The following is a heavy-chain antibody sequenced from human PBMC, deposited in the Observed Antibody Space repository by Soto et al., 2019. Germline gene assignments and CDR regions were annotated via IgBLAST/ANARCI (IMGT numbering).Heavy chain of an antibody. D-gene: IGHD3-10*01. J-gene: IGHJ4*02. CDR2: ISWDGGST. CDR3: AKDSGGNPGEYYFDY. CDR1: GFTFDDYT. V-gene: IGHV3-43*01. Sequence: PGGSLRLSSAASGFTFDDYTMHWVRQAPGKGLEWVSLISWDGGSTYYADSVKGRFTISRDNSKNSLYLQMNSLRTEDTALYYCAKDSGGNPGEYYFDYWGQGTLVTVS.